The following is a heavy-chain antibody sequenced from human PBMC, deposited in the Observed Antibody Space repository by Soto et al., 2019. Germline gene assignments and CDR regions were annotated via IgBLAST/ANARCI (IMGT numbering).Heavy chain of an antibody. CDR2: INYRGST. CDR3: VRGQPHRITIFEVVIRSYDYGMDV. Sequence: SETLSLTCAVYGGSFTGYYWTWIRQTPGKGLEWIGEINYRGSTYYNPSLESRITMAVDTPKNHFSLKLSSVTAADTAVYFCVRGQPHRITIFEVVIRSYDYGMDVWGQGTTVTVSS. J-gene: IGHJ6*02. V-gene: IGHV4-34*01. D-gene: IGHD3-3*01. CDR1: GGSFTGYY.